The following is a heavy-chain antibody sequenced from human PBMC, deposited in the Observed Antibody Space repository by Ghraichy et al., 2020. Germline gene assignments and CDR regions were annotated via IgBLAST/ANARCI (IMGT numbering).Heavy chain of an antibody. J-gene: IGHJ4*02. V-gene: IGHV3-7*01. CDR1: GFSFRSYW. CDR2: IRQDGNEK. Sequence: GGSLRLSCVASGFSFRSYWMSWVRQVPGKGLEWVANIRQDGNEKYYGDSVKGRFTISRDNAKNSLYLQMNSLTAEDTAVYYCASASGITTKYGENYFDYWGQGTLVTVPS. D-gene: IGHD3-3*01. CDR3: ASASGITTKYGENYFDY.